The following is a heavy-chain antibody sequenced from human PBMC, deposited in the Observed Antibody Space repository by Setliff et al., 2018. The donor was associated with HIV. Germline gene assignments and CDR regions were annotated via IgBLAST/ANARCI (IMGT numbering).Heavy chain of an antibody. CDR2: IYYIGNT. CDR3: ARGRSRYYYDGSGYYVDY. V-gene: IGHV4-59*01. CDR1: GGSISGYY. J-gene: IGHJ4*02. Sequence: PSETLSLTCTVSGGSISGYYWSWIRQPPGKGLEWIGYIYYIGNTNYNPSLKGRVTLSVDTSKNQLSLKLGSVTAADTAVYYCARGRSRYYYDGSGYYVDYWGQGTLVTVSS. D-gene: IGHD3-22*01.